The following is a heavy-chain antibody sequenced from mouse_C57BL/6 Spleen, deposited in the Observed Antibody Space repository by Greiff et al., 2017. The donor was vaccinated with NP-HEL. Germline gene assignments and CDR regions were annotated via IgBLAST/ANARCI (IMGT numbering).Heavy chain of an antibody. D-gene: IGHD4-1*02. Sequence: QVQLQQPGAELVMPGASVKLSCKASGYTFTSYWMHWVKQRPGQGLEWIGEIDPSDSYTNYNQKFKGKSTLTVDKSSSTAYMQLSSLTSEDSAVYYCAREGPTGTGDSWGEGTTLTVSS. CDR2: IDPSDSYT. CDR3: AREGPTGTGDS. V-gene: IGHV1-69*01. J-gene: IGHJ2*01. CDR1: GYTFTSYW.